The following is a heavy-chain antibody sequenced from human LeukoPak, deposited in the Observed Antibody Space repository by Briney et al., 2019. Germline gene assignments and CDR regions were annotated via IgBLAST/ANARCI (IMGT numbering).Heavy chain of an antibody. V-gene: IGHV3-30*02. Sequence: PGGSLRLSCAASGFIFSGYGMHWVRQAPDKGLEWVAFIRYDGSRKYYADSVKGRFTISRDNSKNTLYLQMNSLRAEDTAMYYCAKVSLNMVNDAFDIWGQGTMVSVSS. CDR2: IRYDGSRK. CDR1: GFIFSGYG. J-gene: IGHJ3*02. D-gene: IGHD4/OR15-4a*01. CDR3: AKVSLNMVNDAFDI.